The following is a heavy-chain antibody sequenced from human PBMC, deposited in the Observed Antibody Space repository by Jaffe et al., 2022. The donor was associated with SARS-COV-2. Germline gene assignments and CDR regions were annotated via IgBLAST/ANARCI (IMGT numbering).Heavy chain of an antibody. Sequence: EVQLVESGGGLVKPGGSLRLSCAASGFTLSNAWMRWVRQAPGKGLEWVGRLKSKTDGETTDYAAPVKGRFTISRDDSKNTLYLQMNSLKTEDTAVYYCATEPKPDYNTGSDYWGQGTLVTVSS. J-gene: IGHJ4*02. CDR1: GFTLSNAW. V-gene: IGHV3-15*01. CDR3: ATEPKPDYNTGSDY. D-gene: IGHD3-22*01. CDR2: LKSKTDGETT.